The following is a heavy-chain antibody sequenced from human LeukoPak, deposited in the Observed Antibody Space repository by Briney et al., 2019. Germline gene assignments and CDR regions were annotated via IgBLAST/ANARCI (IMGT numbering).Heavy chain of an antibody. V-gene: IGHV4-39*07. CDR1: VGSISTSSYY. Sequence: SETLSLTCTVSVGSISTSSYYWGWLRQPPGRGLEWIGSIYYSGSIYYNPSLKSRVTISVDTSKNQFSLKLSSVTAADTAVYYCARERRGYCGGDCYGNNWFDPWGQGTLVTVSS. CDR2: IYYSGSI. CDR3: ARERRGYCGGDCYGNNWFDP. D-gene: IGHD2-21*02. J-gene: IGHJ5*02.